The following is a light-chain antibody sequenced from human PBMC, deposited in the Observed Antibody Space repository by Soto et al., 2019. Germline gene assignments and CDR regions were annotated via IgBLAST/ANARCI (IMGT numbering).Light chain of an antibody. J-gene: IGKJ3*01. CDR1: QSVSSTY. CDR3: QQYGSSPPIT. V-gene: IGKV3-20*01. CDR2: GAS. Sequence: EIVLTQSPGTLSLSPGDRATPSCRASQSVSSTYLAWYQQKPGQAPRLLLYGASTRATGIPDRFSGTGSGTDFTLTISRLEPEDFAVYYCQQYGSSPPITFGPGTKVDIK.